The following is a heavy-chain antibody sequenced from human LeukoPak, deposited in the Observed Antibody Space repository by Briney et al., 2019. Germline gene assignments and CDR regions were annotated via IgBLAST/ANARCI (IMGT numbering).Heavy chain of an antibody. D-gene: IGHD3-22*01. J-gene: IGHJ3*02. V-gene: IGHV3-66*01. CDR2: IYMGGGT. CDR1: GFTVSSNY. Sequence: GGSLRLSCAASGFTVSSNYMSWVRQAPGKGLEWVSVIYMGGGTYYADSVKGRFTISRDNSKNTLFLQMNSLRAEDTAVYYCARELTTFYYDISGYYAHAFDIWGQGTMVTVSS. CDR3: ARELTTFYYDISGYYAHAFDI.